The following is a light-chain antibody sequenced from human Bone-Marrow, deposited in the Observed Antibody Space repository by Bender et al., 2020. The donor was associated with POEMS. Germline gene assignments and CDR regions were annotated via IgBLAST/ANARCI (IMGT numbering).Light chain of an antibody. CDR2: NVS. CDR3: GSFTHSVTAV. V-gene: IGLV2-14*03. CDR1: F. Sequence: QSALTQPASVSGSPGQSITLSCTGNFVSWYQQHPGKAPKIIISNVSHRPSGISYRFSGSKSGNTASLTISGLQAEDEADYYCGSFTHSVTAVCGGGTKLTVL. J-gene: IGLJ3*02.